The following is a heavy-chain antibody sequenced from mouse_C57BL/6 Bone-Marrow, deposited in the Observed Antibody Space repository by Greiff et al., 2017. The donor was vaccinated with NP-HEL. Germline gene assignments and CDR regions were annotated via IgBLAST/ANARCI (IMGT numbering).Heavy chain of an antibody. V-gene: IGHV1-81*01. D-gene: IGHD3-2*02. CDR2: IYPRSGNT. J-gene: IGHJ2*01. CDR1: GYTFTSYG. CDR3: ARIPAQAHY. Sequence: VKLMESGAELARPGASVKLSCKASGYTFTSYGISWVKQRTGQGLEWIGEIYPRSGNTYYNEKFKGKATLTADKSSSTAYMELRSLTSEDSAVYFCARIPAQAHYWGQGTTLTVSS.